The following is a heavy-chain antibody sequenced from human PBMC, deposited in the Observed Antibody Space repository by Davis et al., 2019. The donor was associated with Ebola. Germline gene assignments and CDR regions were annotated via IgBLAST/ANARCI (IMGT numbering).Heavy chain of an antibody. Sequence: PGGSLRLSCEASGFTFTTSSMNWVRQAPGKGLECISYISSSPNTIFYADSVRGRFTVSRDNAKNVVYLQMNSLRDEDTAVYYCARDPDYGDYADYAMDVWGQGTTVTVSS. D-gene: IGHD4-17*01. CDR2: ISSSPNTI. CDR1: GFTFTTSS. V-gene: IGHV3-48*02. CDR3: ARDPDYGDYADYAMDV. J-gene: IGHJ6*01.